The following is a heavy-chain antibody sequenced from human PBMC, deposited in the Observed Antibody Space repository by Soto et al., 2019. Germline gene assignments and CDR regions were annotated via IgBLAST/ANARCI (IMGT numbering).Heavy chain of an antibody. CDR3: GQDIGGVDTAENYYCYGLDA. CDR1: GFTISAYD. Sequence: GGSLTLSCAASGFTISAYDLHWVRQAPGKGLEGVAVIRYDGSKIYYADSVKGRFTISIDTSKSTLYLQMNSLSAEDTALYYCGQDIGGVDTAENYYCYGLDAWWQGTTVHVT. V-gene: IGHV3-30*02. CDR2: IRYDGSKI. D-gene: IGHD5-18*01. J-gene: IGHJ6*01.